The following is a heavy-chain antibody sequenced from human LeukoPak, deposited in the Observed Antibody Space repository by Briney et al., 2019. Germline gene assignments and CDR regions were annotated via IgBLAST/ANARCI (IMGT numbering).Heavy chain of an antibody. CDR1: GYTFTNYY. V-gene: IGHV1-46*01. CDR2: ISPSGGST. J-gene: IGHJ5*02. Sequence: ASVKVSCKASGYTFTNYYIHWVRQAPGQGLECMGIISPSGGSTGYAQKFQGRVTMTRDMSTRTDYMELSSLRYEDTAVYYCARDVSSPSSWWFDPWGQGTLVIVSS. CDR3: ARDVSSPSSWWFDP. D-gene: IGHD2-2*01.